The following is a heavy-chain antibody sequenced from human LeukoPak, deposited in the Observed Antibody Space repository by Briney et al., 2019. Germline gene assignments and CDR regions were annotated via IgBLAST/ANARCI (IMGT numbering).Heavy chain of an antibody. V-gene: IGHV4-59*08. Sequence: SETLSLTCSVSGSSISSYYWSLIRQPPGKGLEWSGNNYYSGSTNYNPSLKSRVTISVDTSKNQSSLKLSSLTAADTAVYYCAGHLARTGETWSAPGGQGTLVTVSS. CDR2: NYYSGST. CDR3: AGHLARTGETWSAP. J-gene: IGHJ5*02. CDR1: GSSISSYY. D-gene: IGHD7-27*01.